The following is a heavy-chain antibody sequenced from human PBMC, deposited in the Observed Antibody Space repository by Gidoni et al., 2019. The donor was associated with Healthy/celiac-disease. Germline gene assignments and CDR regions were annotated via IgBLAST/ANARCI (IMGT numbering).Heavy chain of an antibody. D-gene: IGHD3-22*01. CDR1: GFPFGDYA. J-gene: IGHJ4*02. Sequence: EVQLVESGGGLLQPVRRLRLSCTASGFPFGDYAMSWVRPAPGKGVEWVGVIRSNAYGGTTEYAAPVKGRFTISRDDSKSIAYLQMNSLKTEDTAVYYCTRVSSGYHLFDYWGQGTLVTVSS. CDR2: IRSNAYGGTT. CDR3: TRVSSGYHLFDY. V-gene: IGHV3-49*04.